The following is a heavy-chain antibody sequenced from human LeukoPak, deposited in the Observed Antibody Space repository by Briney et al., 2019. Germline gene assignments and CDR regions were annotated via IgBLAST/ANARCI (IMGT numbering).Heavy chain of an antibody. CDR2: ITSSSSYI. CDR3: ARESSSMVRAYYYYYYMDV. Sequence: GGSLRLSCAASGFTFSTYNMNWVRQAPGKGLEWVSSITSSSSYIYYADSVKGRFTISRDNAKNSLYLQMDSLRAEDTAVYYCARESSSMVRAYYYYYYMDVWGKGTTVTISS. J-gene: IGHJ6*03. CDR1: GFTFSTYN. V-gene: IGHV3-21*01. D-gene: IGHD3-10*01.